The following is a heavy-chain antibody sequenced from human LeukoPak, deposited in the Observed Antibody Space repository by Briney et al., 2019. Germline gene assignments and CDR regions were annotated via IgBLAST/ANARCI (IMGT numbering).Heavy chain of an antibody. CDR1: GGTLSSYA. J-gene: IGHJ1*01. CDR2: IIPIFGKA. CDR3: ARDPFSCSGGSCYSAEYFQH. D-gene: IGHD2-15*01. V-gene: IGHV1-69*13. Sequence: EASVKVSCKASGGTLSSYAISWVRQAPGQGLEWMGGIIPIFGKANYAQKFQGRVTITADESTSTAYMELSSLRSEDTAVYYCARDPFSCSGGSCYSAEYFQHWGQGTLVTVSS.